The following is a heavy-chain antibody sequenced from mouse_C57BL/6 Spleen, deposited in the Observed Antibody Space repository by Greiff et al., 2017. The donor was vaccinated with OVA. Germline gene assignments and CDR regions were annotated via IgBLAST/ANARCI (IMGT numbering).Heavy chain of an antibody. Sequence: VHLVESGAELARPGASVKMSCKASGYTFTSYTMHWVKQRPGQGLEWIGYINPSSGYTKYNQKFKDKATLTADKSSSTAYMQLSSLTSEDSAVYYCARDGDYGSSSPWFAYWGQGTLVTVSA. V-gene: IGHV1-4*01. CDR3: ARDGDYGSSSPWFAY. J-gene: IGHJ3*01. CDR2: INPSSGYT. CDR1: GYTFTSYT. D-gene: IGHD1-1*01.